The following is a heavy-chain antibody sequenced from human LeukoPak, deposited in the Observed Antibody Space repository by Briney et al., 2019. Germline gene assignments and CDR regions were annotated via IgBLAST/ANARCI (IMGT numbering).Heavy chain of an antibody. Sequence: ASVKVSCEASGYTFTSYDINWVRQATGQGLEWMGWMNPNSGNTGFAQKFQGRVTMTRNTSISTAYMELSSLRSEDTAVYYCARGRSSSSWSSPDVWGKGTTVTVSS. J-gene: IGHJ6*04. D-gene: IGHD6-13*01. CDR1: GYTFTSYD. V-gene: IGHV1-8*01. CDR2: MNPNSGNT. CDR3: ARGRSSSSWSSPDV.